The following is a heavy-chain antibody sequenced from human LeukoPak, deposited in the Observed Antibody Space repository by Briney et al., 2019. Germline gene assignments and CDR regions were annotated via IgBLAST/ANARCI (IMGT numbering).Heavy chain of an antibody. J-gene: IGHJ6*02. CDR1: GFTFSSYS. CDR3: ARPPSTGCCSSTSCPMDV. D-gene: IGHD2-2*01. Sequence: PGGSLRLSCAASGFTFSSYSMNWVRQAPGKGLEWVSSISSSSSYIYYADSVKGRFTISRDNAKNSLYLQMNSLRAEDTAVYYCARPPSTGCCSSTSCPMDVWGQGTTVTVSS. CDR2: ISSSSSYI. V-gene: IGHV3-21*01.